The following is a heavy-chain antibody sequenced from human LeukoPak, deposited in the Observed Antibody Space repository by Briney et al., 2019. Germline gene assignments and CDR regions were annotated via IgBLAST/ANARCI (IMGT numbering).Heavy chain of an antibody. D-gene: IGHD3-16*01. J-gene: IGHJ4*02. Sequence: TGGSLRLSCAASGFTFSSYNMNWVRQAPGKGLEWVSHISSRSSAIYYADSVKGRFTISRDNAKSSLYLQMNSLRDEDTAVYYCARGATGFDYWGQGTLVTVSS. CDR3: ARGATGFDY. CDR1: GFTFSSYN. V-gene: IGHV3-48*02. CDR2: ISSRSSAI.